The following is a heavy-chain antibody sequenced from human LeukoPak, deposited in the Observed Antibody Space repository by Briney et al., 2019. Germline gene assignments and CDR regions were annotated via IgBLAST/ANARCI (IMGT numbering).Heavy chain of an antibody. CDR2: INPSGGST. J-gene: IGHJ3*02. CDR1: GYTFTSYY. V-gene: IGHV1-46*01. D-gene: IGHD1-1*01. CDR3: ARELRQLERCHAFDI. Sequence: ASVKVSGKASGYTFTSYYMHWVRQAPGQGLEWMGIINPSGGSTSYAQKFQGRVTMTRYTSISTAYMELSRLRSDDTAVYYCARELRQLERCHAFDIWGQGTMVTVSS.